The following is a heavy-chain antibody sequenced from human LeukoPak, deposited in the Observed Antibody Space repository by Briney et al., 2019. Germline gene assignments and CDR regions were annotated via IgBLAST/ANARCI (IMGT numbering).Heavy chain of an antibody. CDR1: GFTFSSYA. CDR3: AKDQAWSSGLDY. J-gene: IGHJ4*02. D-gene: IGHD6-19*01. CDR2: ISGSGGST. V-gene: IGHV3-23*01. Sequence: GGSLRLSCAASGFTFSSYAMSWVRQAPGKGLEWVSGISGSGGSTYCADSVKGRFTISRDSSKNTLYPQMNSLRAEDTAVYYCAKDQAWSSGLDYWGQGTLVTVSS.